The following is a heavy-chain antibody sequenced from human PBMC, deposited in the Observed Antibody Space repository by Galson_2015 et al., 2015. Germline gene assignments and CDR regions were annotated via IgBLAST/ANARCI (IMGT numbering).Heavy chain of an antibody. CDR3: AKDPYGDYVGAFDT. J-gene: IGHJ3*02. D-gene: IGHD4-17*01. V-gene: IGHV3-23*01. CDR2: ISGSGGST. Sequence: SLRLSCAASGFTFSSYAMTWVRQAPGKGLEWVSVISGSGGSTYYADSVKGRFTITRDNSKNTLYLQMFGLRVEDTAIYYCAKDPYGDYVGAFDTWGQGTMVTVSS. CDR1: GFTFSSYA.